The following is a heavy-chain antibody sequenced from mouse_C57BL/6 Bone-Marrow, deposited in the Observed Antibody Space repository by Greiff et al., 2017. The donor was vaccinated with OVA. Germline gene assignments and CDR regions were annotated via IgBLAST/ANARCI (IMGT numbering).Heavy chain of an antibody. D-gene: IGHD1-1*01. J-gene: IGHJ1*03. CDR3: TRRADYYGSSWYFDV. V-gene: IGHV1-15*01. CDR2: IDPETGGT. CDR1: GYTFTDYE. Sequence: QVQLQQPGAELVKPGASVKLSCKASGYTFTDYEMHWVKQTPVHGLEWIGAIDPETGGTAYNQKFKGKAILTADKSSSTAYMELRSLSSEDSAVYYCTRRADYYGSSWYFDVWGTGTTVTVSS.